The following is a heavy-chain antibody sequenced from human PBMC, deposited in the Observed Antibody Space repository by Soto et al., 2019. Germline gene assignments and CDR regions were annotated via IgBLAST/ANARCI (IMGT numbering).Heavy chain of an antibody. CDR1: GFTFSSYA. J-gene: IGHJ6*02. D-gene: IGHD2-2*02. Sequence: PGGSLRLSCAASGFTFSSYAMSWVRQAPGKGLEWVSAISGSGGSTYYADSVKGRFTISRDNSKNTLYLQMNSLRAEDTAVYYCAKDLRCSSTSCYTGVLYYYYYYGMDVWGQGTTVTVSS. CDR3: AKDLRCSSTSCYTGVLYYYYYYGMDV. CDR2: ISGSGGST. V-gene: IGHV3-23*01.